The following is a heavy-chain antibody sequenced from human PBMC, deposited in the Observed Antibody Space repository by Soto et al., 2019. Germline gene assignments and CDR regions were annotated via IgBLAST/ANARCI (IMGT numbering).Heavy chain of an antibody. CDR3: ASLLFSSSSWNWFDP. Sequence: QVQLQESGPGLVKPSETLSLTCTVSGGSISSYYWSWIRQPPGKGLEWIGYIYYSGSTNYNPSLKSRVTISVDTSKNQFSLKLSSVTAADTAVYYCASLLFSSSSWNWFDPWGQGTLVTVSS. V-gene: IGHV4-59*01. CDR1: GGSISSYY. CDR2: IYYSGST. D-gene: IGHD6-6*01. J-gene: IGHJ5*02.